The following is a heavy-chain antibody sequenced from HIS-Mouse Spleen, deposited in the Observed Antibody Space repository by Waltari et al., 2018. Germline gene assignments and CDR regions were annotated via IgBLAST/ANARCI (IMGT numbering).Heavy chain of an antibody. CDR3: ARHPSTGYSSSWLGAFDI. D-gene: IGHD6-13*01. J-gene: IGHJ3*02. CDR2: IYYSGRP. CDR1: GGSISSSSYY. Sequence: QLQLQESGPGLVKPSETLSLTCTVSGGSISSSSYYWGWIRQPPGKGLEWSGSIYYSGRPSYNPSLKSRVTISVDTSKNQFSLKLSSVTAADTAVYYCARHPSTGYSSSWLGAFDIWGQGTMVTVSS. V-gene: IGHV4-39*01.